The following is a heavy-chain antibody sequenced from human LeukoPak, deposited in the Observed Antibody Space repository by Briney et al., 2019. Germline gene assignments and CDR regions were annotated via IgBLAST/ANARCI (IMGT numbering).Heavy chain of an antibody. D-gene: IGHD3-9*01. V-gene: IGHV3-11*01. CDR2: ISRSGDNL. Sequence: GGSLRLSCAASGFPFGDYYMTWIRQAPGKGLEWISYISRSGDNLYYADSVEGRFTISRDNAKNSLFLQINSLRADDTAVYYCAREVVIFPDYYYYGMDVWGQGTTVTVSS. CDR3: AREVVIFPDYYYYGMDV. J-gene: IGHJ6*02. CDR1: GFPFGDYY.